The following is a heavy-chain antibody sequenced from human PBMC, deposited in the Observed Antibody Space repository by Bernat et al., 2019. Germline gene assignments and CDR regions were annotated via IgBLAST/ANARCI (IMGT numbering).Heavy chain of an antibody. CDR1: GFTFSSYA. D-gene: IGHD3-22*01. V-gene: IGHV3-23*01. J-gene: IGHJ6*02. CDR2: ISGSGGST. Sequence: EVQLLESGGGLVQPGGSLRLSCAASGFTFSSYAMSWVRQAPGKGLEWGSAISGSGGSTYYAEAVKGRFTISRDNSKNTLYLQMNSLRAEDTAVYYCAKSDSSGYYSGGLFYGMDVWGQGTTVTVSS. CDR3: AKSDSSGYYSGGLFYGMDV.